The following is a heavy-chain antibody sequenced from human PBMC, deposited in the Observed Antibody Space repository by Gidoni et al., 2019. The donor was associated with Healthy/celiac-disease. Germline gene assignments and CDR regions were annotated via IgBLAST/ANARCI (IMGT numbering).Heavy chain of an antibody. J-gene: IGHJ4*02. CDR1: GFTFSSYA. D-gene: IGHD3-10*01. CDR2: ISGSGGST. V-gene: IGHV3-23*01. Sequence: DVLPLESGGGLVQPGGSLRLSCAASGFTFSSYAMSWVRQAPGKGLECVSAISGSGGSTYYADSVKGRFTISRDNSKNTLYLQMNSLRAEDTAVYYCAYHAGSYYFDYWGQGTLVTVSS. CDR3: AYHAGSYYFDY.